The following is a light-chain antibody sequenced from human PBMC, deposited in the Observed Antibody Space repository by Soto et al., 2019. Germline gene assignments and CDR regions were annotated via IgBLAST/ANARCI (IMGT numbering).Light chain of an antibody. J-gene: IGLJ3*02. Sequence: QSVLTQPPSASGSPGQSVTISCTGTSSDIGGYNYVSWYQQHPGKAPKLIIYEVSKRPSGVPDRFSGSKSGNTASLTVSGLQAEDEADYYCTSYAGSNILVFAGGTKLTVL. CDR1: SSDIGGYNY. CDR2: EVS. V-gene: IGLV2-8*01. CDR3: TSYAGSNILV.